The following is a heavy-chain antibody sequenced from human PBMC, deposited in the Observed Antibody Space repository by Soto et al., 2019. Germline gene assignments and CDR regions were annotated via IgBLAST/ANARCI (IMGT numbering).Heavy chain of an antibody. CDR2: IYYSGST. CDR1: GGSISSYY. Sequence: SETLSLTCTVSGGSISSYYWSWIRQPPGKGLEWIGYIYYSGSTNYNPSLKSRVTISVDTSKDQFSLKLSSVTAADTAVYYCAGHGALGGPNYFDYWGQGTLVPVSS. J-gene: IGHJ4*02. CDR3: AGHGALGGPNYFDY. D-gene: IGHD3-16*01. V-gene: IGHV4-59*08.